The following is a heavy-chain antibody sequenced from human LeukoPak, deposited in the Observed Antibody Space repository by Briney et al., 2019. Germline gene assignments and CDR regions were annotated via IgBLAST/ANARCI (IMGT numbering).Heavy chain of an antibody. Sequence: GGSLRLSCSASGFTFSSYAMYWVRQAPGKGLDYVSTIGSTGGSTYYADSVKGRFTISRDNSKNTLYLQMSSLRAEDTAVYYCANIAATVWGQGTLVTVSS. CDR1: GFTFSSYA. J-gene: IGHJ1*01. CDR2: IGSTGGST. D-gene: IGHD6-6*01. V-gene: IGHV3-64D*09. CDR3: ANIAATV.